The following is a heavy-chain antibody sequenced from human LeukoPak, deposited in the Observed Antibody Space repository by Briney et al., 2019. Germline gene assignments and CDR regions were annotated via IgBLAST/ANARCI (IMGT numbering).Heavy chain of an antibody. CDR1: GFTFSRYA. J-gene: IGHJ4*02. V-gene: IGHV3-23*01. D-gene: IGHD4-17*01. CDR3: ARDIDNGDYVVY. Sequence: GGSLRLSCAASGFTFSRYAMSWVRPAPGMGREWVSSIGSSVDITYYADSVKGGFTISRDNSKNTLYLQMNSLRAEDTAVYYCARDIDNGDYVVYWGQGTLVTVSS. CDR2: IGSSVDIT.